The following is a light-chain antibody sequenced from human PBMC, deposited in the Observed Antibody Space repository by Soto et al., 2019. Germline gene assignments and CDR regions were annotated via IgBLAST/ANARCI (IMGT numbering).Light chain of an antibody. CDR2: KAS. Sequence: DIQMTQSPSTLSASVGDRVTITCRASQDTSNWLAWYQQEPGKAPKLLMYKASTLKSGVPSRFSGSGSGTEFTLTITSLQPHDFATYYCHQYNIYPYTFGQGTKLDVK. CDR3: HQYNIYPYT. J-gene: IGKJ2*01. V-gene: IGKV1-5*03. CDR1: QDTSNW.